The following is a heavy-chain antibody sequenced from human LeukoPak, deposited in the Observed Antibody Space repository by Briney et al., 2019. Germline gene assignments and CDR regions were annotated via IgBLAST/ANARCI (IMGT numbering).Heavy chain of an antibody. J-gene: IGHJ6*02. CDR2: ISADNGNT. D-gene: IGHD4-23*01. V-gene: IGHV1-18*04. Sequence: EASVKVSCKASGYTFSSYAISWVRQAPGQGLEWMGWISADNGNTNHAQKFQGRVTITADESTSTAYMELSSLRSEDTAVYYCARVVYGGQRQTNYYYYYGMDVWGQGTTVTVSS. CDR1: GYTFSSYA. CDR3: ARVVYGGQRQTNYYYYYGMDV.